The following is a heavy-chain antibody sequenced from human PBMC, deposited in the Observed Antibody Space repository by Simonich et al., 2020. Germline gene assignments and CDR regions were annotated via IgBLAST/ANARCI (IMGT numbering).Heavy chain of an antibody. Sequence: QVQLVQSGAEVKKPGASVKVSCKASGYTFTSYGISWVRQAPGQGLEWMGWIIAYNGNKNYAQKLQGRVTMTTDTSTSTDYMELRSLRSDDTAVYYCARSTTGTTAFDIWGQGTMVTVSS. CDR1: GYTFTSYG. V-gene: IGHV1-18*01. CDR2: IIAYNGNK. J-gene: IGHJ3*02. CDR3: ARSTTGTTAFDI. D-gene: IGHD1-1*01.